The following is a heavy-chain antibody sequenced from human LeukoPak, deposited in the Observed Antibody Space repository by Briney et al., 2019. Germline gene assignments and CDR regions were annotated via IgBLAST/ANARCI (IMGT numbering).Heavy chain of an antibody. V-gene: IGHV3-11*01. CDR3: ARDCSAVIAAAGTAGAFDI. CDR2: ISSSGSTI. D-gene: IGHD6-13*01. J-gene: IGHJ3*02. CDR1: GFTFSDYH. Sequence: GGSLRLSCAASGFTFSDYHMSWIRQAPGKGLEWVSYISSSGSTIYYADSVKGRFTISRDNAKNSLYLQMNSLRAEDTAVYYCARDCSAVIAAAGTAGAFDIWGQGTMVTVSS.